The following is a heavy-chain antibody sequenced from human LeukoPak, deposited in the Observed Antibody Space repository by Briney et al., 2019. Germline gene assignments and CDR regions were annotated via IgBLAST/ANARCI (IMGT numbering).Heavy chain of an antibody. V-gene: IGHV3-30*18. CDR3: AKVPPTSVTREGMDV. CDR1: GFTFSSSG. Sequence: PGRSLRLSCAASGFTFSSSGMHWVRQAPGKGLEWVAVISYDGEKTYYGDSVNGRSTISRDNSKNTLFLHMNSLRVDDTAVYYCAKVPPTSVTREGMDVWGQGTMVRVSS. CDR2: ISYDGEKT. J-gene: IGHJ6*02. D-gene: IGHD4-17*01.